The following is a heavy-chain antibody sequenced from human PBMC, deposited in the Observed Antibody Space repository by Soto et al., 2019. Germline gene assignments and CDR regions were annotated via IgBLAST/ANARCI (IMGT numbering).Heavy chain of an antibody. V-gene: IGHV3-72*01. CDR2: ARNDPRARTT. CDR1: GFTFSDYH. Sequence: EMQLVESGEGLVLPGGSLRLYCAASGFTFSDYHMEWVRQAPGKGLEWIGRARNDPRARTTQHAASVRGRFITSRDDSENSLYLQMNSLKTEVTAVYYCVVSLQYWGQGTLVTVSS. CDR3: VVSLQY. J-gene: IGHJ4*02.